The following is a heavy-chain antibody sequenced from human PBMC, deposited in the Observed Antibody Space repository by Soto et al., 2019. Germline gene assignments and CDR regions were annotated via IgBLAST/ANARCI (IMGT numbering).Heavy chain of an antibody. J-gene: IGHJ4*02. D-gene: IGHD3-10*01. CDR1: GFTFDDYA. Sequence: AGGSLRLSCAASGFTFDDYAMHWVRQAPGKGLERVSLISWDGGSTYYADSVKGRFTISRDNSKNSLYLQMNSLRAEDTALYYCAKDRLPYGSGSYYKGPFDYWGQGTLVTVS. CDR2: ISWDGGST. CDR3: AKDRLPYGSGSYYKGPFDY. V-gene: IGHV3-43D*04.